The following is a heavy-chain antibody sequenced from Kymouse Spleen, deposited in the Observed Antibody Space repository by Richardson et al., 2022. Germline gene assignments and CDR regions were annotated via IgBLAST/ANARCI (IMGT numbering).Heavy chain of an antibody. CDR1: GDSVSSNSAA. CDR2: TYYRSKWYN. CDR3: ARAGYSSGWYGDYYYYGMDV. Sequence: QVQLQQSGPGLVKPSQTLSLTCAISGDSVSSNSAAWNWIRQSPSRGLEWLGRTYYRSKWYNDYAVSVKSRITINPDTSKNQFSLQLNSVTPEDTAVYYCARAGYSSGWYGDYYYYGMDVWGQGTTVTVSS. J-gene: IGHJ6*02. V-gene: IGHV6-1*01. D-gene: IGHD6-19*01.